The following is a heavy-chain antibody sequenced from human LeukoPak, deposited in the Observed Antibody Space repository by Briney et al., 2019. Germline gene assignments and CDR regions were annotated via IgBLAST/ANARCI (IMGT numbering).Heavy chain of an antibody. CDR3: AREYSSGWYWTPDYYYGMDV. J-gene: IGHJ6*02. V-gene: IGHV3-53*01. CDR1: GFTVSSNY. D-gene: IGHD6-19*01. CDR2: IYSGGNA. Sequence: GGSLRLSCAASGFTVSSNYMSWVRQAPGKGLEWVSVIYSGGNAYYADSVKGRFTLSRDNAKNSLYLQMNSLRAEDTAVYYCAREYSSGWYWTPDYYYGMDVWGQGTTVTVSS.